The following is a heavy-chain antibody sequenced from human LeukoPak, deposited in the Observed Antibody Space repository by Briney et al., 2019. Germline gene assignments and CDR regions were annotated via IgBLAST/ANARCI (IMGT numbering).Heavy chain of an antibody. CDR1: GGSIRSYY. CDR3: ASGSYYFDY. CDR2: IYYSGST. V-gene: IGHV4-59*08. J-gene: IGHJ4*02. Sequence: PSETLSLTCTVSGGSIRSYYWSWIRQPPGKALEWIGYIYYSGSTEYNPSLKSRATISVDTSKNQFSLKLSSVTAADTAVYYCASGSYYFDYWGQGTLVTVSS. D-gene: IGHD1-26*01.